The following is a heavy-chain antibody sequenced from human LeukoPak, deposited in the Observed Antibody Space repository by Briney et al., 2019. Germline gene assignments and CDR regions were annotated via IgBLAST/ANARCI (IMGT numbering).Heavy chain of an antibody. CDR1: GYSISSGYY. CDR2: IYHSGST. V-gene: IGHV4-38-2*02. Sequence: SETLSLTCTVSGYSISSGYYWGWIRQPPGKGLEWIGSIYHSGSTYYNPSLKSRVTISRDTSKNQFSLNLSSVTAADTAVYYCARDWGTTVSRDLGWFDPWGQGTLVTVSS. D-gene: IGHD4-17*01. J-gene: IGHJ5*02. CDR3: ARDWGTTVSRDLGWFDP.